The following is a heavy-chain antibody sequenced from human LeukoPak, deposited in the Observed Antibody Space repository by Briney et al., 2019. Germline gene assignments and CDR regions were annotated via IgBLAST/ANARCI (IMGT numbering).Heavy chain of an antibody. Sequence: PSETLSLTCTVSGGSISSYYWSWIRQPPGKGLEWIGYIYYSGSTNYNPSLKSRVTISVDTSKNQFSLKLSSVTAADTAVYYCARSRVYSSSWYYWGQGTLVTVSS. CDR1: GGSISSYY. CDR3: ARSRVYSSSWYY. J-gene: IGHJ4*02. CDR2: IYYSGST. V-gene: IGHV4-59*12. D-gene: IGHD6-13*01.